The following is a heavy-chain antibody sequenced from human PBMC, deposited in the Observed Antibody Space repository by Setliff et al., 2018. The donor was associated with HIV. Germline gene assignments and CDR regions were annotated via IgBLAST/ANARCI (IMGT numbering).Heavy chain of an antibody. CDR3: ARGTTPLGWFDP. J-gene: IGHJ5*02. CDR1: GYSFTSYG. V-gene: IGHV1-18*01. CDR2: ISAYNVNT. Sequence: ASVKVSCKASGYSFTSYGVSWVRQAPGQGLEWMGWISAYNVNTNYAQKLQGRVTMTTDTSTSTAYTELRSLRSVDTAVYYCARGTTPLGWFDPWGQGTLVTVSS. D-gene: IGHD2-2*01.